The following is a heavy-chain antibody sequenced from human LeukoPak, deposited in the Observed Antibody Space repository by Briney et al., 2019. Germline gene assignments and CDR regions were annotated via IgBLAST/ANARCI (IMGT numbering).Heavy chain of an antibody. J-gene: IGHJ4*02. V-gene: IGHV3-7*01. D-gene: IGHD5-18*01. CDR2: INQDSSDK. CDR3: ARDLGYSYGLYFDY. Sequence: GGSLRLSCAASGFSLVNFWMSWVRQAPGKGLEWVANINQDSSDKHYVDSMKGRVTISRDNARNSLYLQMNSLRAEDTAVYYCARDLGYSYGLYFDYWGQGTLVTVSS. CDR1: GFSLVNFW.